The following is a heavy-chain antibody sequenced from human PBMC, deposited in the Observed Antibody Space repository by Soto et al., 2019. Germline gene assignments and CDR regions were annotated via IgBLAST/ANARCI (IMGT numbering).Heavy chain of an antibody. CDR1: GFSLSTSGVG. CDR2: IYWDDDK. CDR3: EHRPPYGAYDTIFDY. V-gene: IGHV2-5*02. D-gene: IGHD5-12*01. Sequence: SGPTLVNPTQTLTLTCTFSGFSLSTSGVGVGWIRQPPGKALEWLALIYWDDDKRYSPSLKSRLTITKDTSKNQVVLTMTNMDPVDTATYYCEHRPPYGAYDTIFDYWGRGTLVTVSA. J-gene: IGHJ4*02.